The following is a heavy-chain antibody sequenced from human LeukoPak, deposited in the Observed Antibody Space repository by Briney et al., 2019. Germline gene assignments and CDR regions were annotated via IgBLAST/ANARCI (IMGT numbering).Heavy chain of an antibody. D-gene: IGHD6-13*01. CDR1: GFTVCSNY. J-gene: IGHJ4*02. V-gene: IGHV3-53*01. Sequence: GGSLRLSCAASGFTVCSNYLSWVRQLPRKGLEWVLVIYSGDTTYYADSVKGRFTISRDNSKNTLYLQMNSLRVEDTAVYFCARGHPHSSSYYGSFDFWGQGTLVTVSS. CDR2: IYSGDTT. CDR3: ARGHPHSSSYYGSFDF.